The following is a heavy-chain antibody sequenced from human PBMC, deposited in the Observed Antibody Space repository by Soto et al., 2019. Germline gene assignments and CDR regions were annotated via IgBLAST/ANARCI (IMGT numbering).Heavy chain of an antibody. J-gene: IGHJ5*02. D-gene: IGHD2-2*01. CDR3: ARGVTVVPYNWFDP. CDR2: IKQDGSEK. Sequence: GGSLRLSCAASGCTFSSYWMSWVRQAPGKGLEWVANIKQDGSEKYYVDSVKGRFTISRDNAKNSLYLQMNSLRAEDTAVYYCARGVTVVPYNWFDPWGQGTLVSVSS. CDR1: GCTFSSYW. V-gene: IGHV3-7*01.